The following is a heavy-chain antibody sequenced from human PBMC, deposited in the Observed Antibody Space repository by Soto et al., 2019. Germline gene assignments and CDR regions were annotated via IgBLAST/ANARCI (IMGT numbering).Heavy chain of an antibody. CDR3: ARGYVDYYYGMDV. V-gene: IGHV3-30-3*01. J-gene: IGHJ6*02. Sequence: GSLRLSCAASGFTFSSYAMHWVRQAPGKGLEWVAVISYDGSNKYYADSVEGRFTISRDNSKNTLYLQMNSLRAEDTAVYYCARGYVDYYYGMDVWGQGTTVTVSS. CDR2: ISYDGSNK. CDR1: GFTFSSYA. D-gene: IGHD3-10*02.